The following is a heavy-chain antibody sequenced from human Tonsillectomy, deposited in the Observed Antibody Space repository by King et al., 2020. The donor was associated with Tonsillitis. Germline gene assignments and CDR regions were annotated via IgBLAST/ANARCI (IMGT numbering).Heavy chain of an antibody. CDR2: INHSGST. V-gene: IGHV4-34*01. J-gene: IGHJ4*02. CDR3: ARGPDGDYVGY. D-gene: IGHD4-17*01. CDR1: GGSFSGYY. Sequence: QVQLQQWGAGLLKPSETLSLTCAVYGGSFSGYYWSWIRQPPGKGLEWIGEINHSGSTNYNPSLKSRVTISVDTSENQFSLKLTSVTAADTAVYYCARGPDGDYVGYWGQGTLVTVSS.